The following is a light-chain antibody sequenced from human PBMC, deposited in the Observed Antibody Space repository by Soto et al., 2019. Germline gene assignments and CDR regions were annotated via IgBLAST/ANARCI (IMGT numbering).Light chain of an antibody. V-gene: IGLV2-14*01. J-gene: IGLJ1*01. Sequence: QPVLTQPASVSGSPGQSITISCTGTSSDVGGYNYVSWYQQHPGKAPKLMIYEVSNRPSGVSNRFSGSKSGNTASLTISGLQAEDEADYYCSSYTSSSTLGVFGTGTKLTV. CDR3: SSYTSSSTLGV. CDR2: EVS. CDR1: SSDVGGYNY.